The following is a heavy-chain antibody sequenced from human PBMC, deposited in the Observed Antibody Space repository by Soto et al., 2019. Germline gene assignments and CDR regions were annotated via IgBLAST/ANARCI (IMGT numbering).Heavy chain of an antibody. J-gene: IGHJ4*02. CDR3: AKEVSLGSAVGLGY. V-gene: IGHV3-23*01. Sequence: VGSLSLSCAASGFTFSIFAMSWVRQSPGKGLEWVSTIRGSGDSNYYADAVKGGFSISTDNSMGTLYLQMKSLGVEDTAIYYCAKEVSLGSAVGLGYWGQGTLVTVSS. D-gene: IGHD7-27*01. CDR1: GFTFSIFA. CDR2: IRGSGDSN.